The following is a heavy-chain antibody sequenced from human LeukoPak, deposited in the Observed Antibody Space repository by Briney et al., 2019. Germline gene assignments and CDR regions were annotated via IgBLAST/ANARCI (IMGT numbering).Heavy chain of an antibody. Sequence: GGSLRLSCAASGFTFSNYAMSWVRQAPGKGLEWVSGIRVGDDTTYYTDSVQGRFTISRDNSKNTLFPQMNSLRAEDTAVYYCAKGWYFDLWGRGTLVTVSS. CDR1: GFTFSNYA. J-gene: IGHJ2*01. CDR3: AKGWYFDL. V-gene: IGHV3-23*01. CDR2: IRVGDDTT.